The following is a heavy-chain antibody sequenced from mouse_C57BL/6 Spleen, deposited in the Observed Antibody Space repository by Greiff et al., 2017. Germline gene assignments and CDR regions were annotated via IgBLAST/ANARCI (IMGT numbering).Heavy chain of an antibody. V-gene: IGHV14-2*01. Sequence: VQLQQSGAELVKPGASVKLSCTASGFNIKDYYMHWVKQRTEQGLEWIGRIDPEDGETKYAPKFPGKATITADTSSNTAYLQLSSLTSEDTAVYYCASLYYDYEGGYYAMDYWGQGTSVTVSS. D-gene: IGHD2-4*01. CDR2: IDPEDGET. CDR3: ASLYYDYEGGYYAMDY. J-gene: IGHJ4*01. CDR1: GFNIKDYY.